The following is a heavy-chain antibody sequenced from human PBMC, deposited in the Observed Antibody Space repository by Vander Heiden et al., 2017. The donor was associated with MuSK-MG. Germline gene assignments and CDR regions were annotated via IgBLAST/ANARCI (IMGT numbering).Heavy chain of an antibody. V-gene: IGHV4-4*02. CDR2: VYHSGST. CDR3: ARALQDNYWDYYYMDV. CDR1: GGSISSGNW. D-gene: IGHD4-4*01. J-gene: IGHJ6*03. Sequence: QVQLQESGPGLVKPSGTLSLTCAVSGGSISSGNWWSWGRQQPGKGLEWIGEVYHSGSTNYNPSLKSRVTIAVDKSKNQFSLKLSSVTAADTAVYYCARALQDNYWDYYYMDVWGKGTTVTVSS.